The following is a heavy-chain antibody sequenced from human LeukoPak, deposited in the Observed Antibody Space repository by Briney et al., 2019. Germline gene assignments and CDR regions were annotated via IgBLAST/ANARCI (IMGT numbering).Heavy chain of an antibody. V-gene: IGHV3-30*02. J-gene: IGHJ4*02. D-gene: IGHD3-16*01. Sequence: GGSLRLSCAASGFAFGSYGMHWVRQAPGKGLEWVAFIRYDGCNKYYADSVKGRFTISRDNSKNTLYLQMNSLRAEDTAVYYCAKDGRIGYFDYWGQGTLVTVSS. CDR1: GFAFGSYG. CDR3: AKDGRIGYFDY. CDR2: IRYDGCNK.